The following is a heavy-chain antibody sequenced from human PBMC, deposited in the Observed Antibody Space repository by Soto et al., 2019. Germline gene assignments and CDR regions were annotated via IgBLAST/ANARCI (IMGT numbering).Heavy chain of an antibody. CDR2: ISTTSDYI. Sequence: PGGSLRLSCAASGFTLSSHHMHWVRQAPGKGLEWVSSISTTSDYIYYVESAKGRFTISRDNAKNSLYLQMNSLRAEDTAVYYCARREGNCYDYWGQGTLVTVSS. CDR3: ARREGNCYDY. D-gene: IGHD6-13*01. CDR1: GFTLSSHH. J-gene: IGHJ4*02. V-gene: IGHV3-21*01.